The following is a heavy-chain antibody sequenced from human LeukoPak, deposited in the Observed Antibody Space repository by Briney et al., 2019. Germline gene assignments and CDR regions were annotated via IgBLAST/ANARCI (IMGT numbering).Heavy chain of an antibody. D-gene: IGHD5-12*01. CDR2: ISAYNGNT. J-gene: IGHJ5*02. Sequence: ASVKVSCKASGYTFTSYGISWVRQAPGQGLEWMGWISAYNGNTNYAQKLQGRVTMTTDTSTSTAYMELRSLRSDDTAVYYCARDKHVDMETRWFDPWGQGTLVTVSS. V-gene: IGHV1-18*01. CDR3: ARDKHVDMETRWFDP. CDR1: GYTFTSYG.